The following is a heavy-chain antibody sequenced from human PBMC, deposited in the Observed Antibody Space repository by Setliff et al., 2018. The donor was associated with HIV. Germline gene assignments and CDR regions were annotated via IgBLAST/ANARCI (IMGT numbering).Heavy chain of an antibody. CDR1: GFTFSTYW. Sequence: SGGSLRLSCAASGFTFSTYWMIWVRQAPGKGLEWVSAISRNGGSTAYADSVKGRFTISRDNAKNSLYLQMNSLSVEDTAVYYCARDYWVAGLDHWGQGTLVTVSS. D-gene: IGHD6-19*01. CDR3: ARDYWVAGLDH. CDR2: ISRNGGST. J-gene: IGHJ4*02. V-gene: IGHV3-20*04.